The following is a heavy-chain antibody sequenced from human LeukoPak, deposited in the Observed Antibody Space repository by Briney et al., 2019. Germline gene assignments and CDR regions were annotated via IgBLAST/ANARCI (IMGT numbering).Heavy chain of an antibody. CDR1: GGSISSYY. J-gene: IGHJ4*02. V-gene: IGHV4-4*07. Sequence: SETLSLTCTVSGGSISSYYWSWIRQPAGKGLEWIGRIYTSGSTNYNPSLKSRVTMSVDTSKNQFSLKLSSVTAADTAVYYCARAEDSSGYYPYYFDYWGQGTLVTVSS. D-gene: IGHD3-22*01. CDR3: ARAEDSSGYYPYYFDY. CDR2: IYTSGST.